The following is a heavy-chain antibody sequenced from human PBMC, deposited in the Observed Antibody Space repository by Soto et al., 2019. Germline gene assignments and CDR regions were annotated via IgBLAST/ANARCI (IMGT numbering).Heavy chain of an antibody. J-gene: IGHJ4*01. CDR2: INPSGGST. D-gene: IGHD6-19*01. V-gene: IGHV1-46*01. Sequence: ASVKVSCKASGYTFTSYYMHWVRQAPGQGLEWMGIINPSGGSTSYAQKFQGRVTMTRNRLCLQMNSLRAEDTAVYYCASLRQDSTGWYYFDYWGHGTLVTVSS. CDR1: GYTFTSYY. CDR3: ASLRQDSTGWYYFDY.